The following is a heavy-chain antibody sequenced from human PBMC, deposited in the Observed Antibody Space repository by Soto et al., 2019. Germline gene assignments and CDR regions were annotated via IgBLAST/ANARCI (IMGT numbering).Heavy chain of an antibody. V-gene: IGHV2-5*02. CDR2: IYWDDDK. CDR3: AHRGIITGIDY. Sequence: QITLKESGPTLVKPTHTLTLTCTFSGFSLSTSGVGVGWIRQPPGKALEWLALIYWDDDKRYSPSLKSRLTITKDPSKSQVVLTMTIMDPVVTATYYGAHRGIITGIDYWGQGTMVTVSS. CDR1: GFSLSTSGVG. J-gene: IGHJ4*02. D-gene: IGHD1-20*01.